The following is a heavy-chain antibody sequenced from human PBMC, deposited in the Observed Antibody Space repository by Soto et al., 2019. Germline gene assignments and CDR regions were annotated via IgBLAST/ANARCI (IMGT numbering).Heavy chain of an antibody. V-gene: IGHV2-70*19. CDR2: VRWDDEK. CDR1: GFSLNTGGMC. D-gene: IGHD5-12*01. Sequence: SGPTLVNPSQTLTLTCTFSGFSLNTGGMCLSWVRQPTGKALEWLAVVRWDDEKHFSTSLRNRITVSRDASGDQVVLTMANMDPADSGTYHCVRTHGGYTAYYGMDVWGPGTTVTVSS. CDR3: VRTHGGYTAYYGMDV. J-gene: IGHJ6*02.